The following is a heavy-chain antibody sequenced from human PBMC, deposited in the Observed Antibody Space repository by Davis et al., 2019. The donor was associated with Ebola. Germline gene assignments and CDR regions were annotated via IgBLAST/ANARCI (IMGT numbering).Heavy chain of an antibody. V-gene: IGHV3-53*01. CDR3: ARSGLSFGVVKYHYGMDV. D-gene: IGHD3-3*01. CDR2: IYRGGPT. J-gene: IGHJ6*04. Sequence: GESLKISCAASGLSVSSNHMSWVRRAPGKGLEWVSVIYRGGPTHYADSVKGRFTISRDNSKKTLYLQMNSLRAEDTAVYYCARSGLSFGVVKYHYGMDVWGKGTTVTVSS. CDR1: GLSVSSNH.